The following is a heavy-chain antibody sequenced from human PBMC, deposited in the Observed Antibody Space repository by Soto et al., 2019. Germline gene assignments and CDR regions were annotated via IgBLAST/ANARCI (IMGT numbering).Heavy chain of an antibody. D-gene: IGHD1-26*01. J-gene: IGHJ6*02. CDR2: ISSSSSTI. V-gene: IGHV3-48*02. CDR1: GFTFSSYS. Sequence: GGSLRLSCAASGFTFSSYSMNWVRQAPGKGLEWVSYISSSSSTIYYADSVKGRFTISRDNAKNSLYPQMNSLRDEDTAVYYCARNPSGSYYTGYGMDVWGQGTTVTVSS. CDR3: ARNPSGSYYTGYGMDV.